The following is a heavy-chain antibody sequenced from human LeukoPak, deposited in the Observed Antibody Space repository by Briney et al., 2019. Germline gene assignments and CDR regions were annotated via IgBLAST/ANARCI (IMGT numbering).Heavy chain of an antibody. CDR1: GGSISSSRYY. J-gene: IGHJ3*02. D-gene: IGHD5-24*01. CDR2: IYYNGDT. Sequence: SETLSLTCTVPGGSISSSRYYWGWIRQPPGKGLEWIGTIYYNGDTYYDPSLKSRVTISVDTSKNQFSLKLSSVTAADTAVYYCASPREMATIYDAFDIWGQGTMVTVSS. CDR3: ASPREMATIYDAFDI. V-gene: IGHV4-39*01.